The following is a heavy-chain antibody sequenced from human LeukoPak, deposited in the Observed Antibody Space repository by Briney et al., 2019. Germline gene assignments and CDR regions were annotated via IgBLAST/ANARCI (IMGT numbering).Heavy chain of an antibody. J-gene: IGHJ4*02. D-gene: IGHD2-2*01. CDR2: IYHSGST. CDR3: ARVRGYCSSTICYRYYFDY. Sequence: SEALSLTCTVSGYSISSGYYWGWIRQPPGKGLEWIGTIYHSGSTYYNPSFKSRVTVSVDTSKNQFSLKLTSVTAADTAVYYCARVRGYCSSTICYRYYFDYWGQGTLVTVSS. CDR1: GYSISSGYY. V-gene: IGHV4-38-2*02.